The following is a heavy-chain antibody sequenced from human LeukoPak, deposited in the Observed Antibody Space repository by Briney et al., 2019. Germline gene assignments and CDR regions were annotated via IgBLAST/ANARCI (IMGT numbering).Heavy chain of an antibody. J-gene: IGHJ1*01. CDR1: GGSISSYY. CDR2: IYYSGST. CDR3: ARAYCGGDCYSAEYFQH. Sequence: SETLSLTCTVSGGSISSYYWSWIRQPPGKGLEWIGYIYYSGSTNYNASLKSRVTISVDTSKNQFSLKLSSVTAADTAVYYCARAYCGGDCYSAEYFQHWGQGTLGTVSS. V-gene: IGHV4-59*01. D-gene: IGHD2-21*02.